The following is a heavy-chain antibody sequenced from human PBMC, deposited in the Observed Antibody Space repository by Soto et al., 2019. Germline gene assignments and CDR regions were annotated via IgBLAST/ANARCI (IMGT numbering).Heavy chain of an antibody. Sequence: ASVKVSCKSSGYIFSDYGITWVRQAPGQGLEWMGWISAYNGNTDYAQKFQDRLTLATDTSTSTAYMELRSLRSDDTALYYCARDSAYYDILTGHDAFDIWGQGTMVTVSS. CDR3: ARDSAYYDILTGHDAFDI. CDR1: GYIFSDYG. D-gene: IGHD3-9*01. J-gene: IGHJ3*02. V-gene: IGHV1-18*01. CDR2: ISAYNGNT.